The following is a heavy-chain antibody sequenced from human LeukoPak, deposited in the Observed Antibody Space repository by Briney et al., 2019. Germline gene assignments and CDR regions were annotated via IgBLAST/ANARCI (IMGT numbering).Heavy chain of an antibody. J-gene: IGHJ6*03. CDR3: ARDFSSSSTVYYYYYMDV. Sequence: SETLSLTCTVSGGSISSSSYYWGWIRQPPGKGLEWIGSIYYSGSTYYNPSLKSRVTISVDTSKNQFSLKLTSVTAADTAVYYCARDFSSSSTVYYYYYMDVWGKGTTVTVSS. CDR1: GGSISSSSYY. CDR2: IYYSGST. V-gene: IGHV4-39*02. D-gene: IGHD6-6*01.